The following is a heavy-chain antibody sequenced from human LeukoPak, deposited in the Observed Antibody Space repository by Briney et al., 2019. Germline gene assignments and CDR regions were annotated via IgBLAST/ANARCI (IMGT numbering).Heavy chain of an antibody. CDR1: GGSISSSSYY. V-gene: IGHV4-39*01. D-gene: IGHD2-21*01. J-gene: IGHJ5*02. Sequence: PSETLPLTCTVSGGSISSSSYYWGWIRQPPGRGLEWIGSIYYTGSTYYNPSLKSRVTISVDTSKNQFSLKLSSVTAADTAVYYCARRDYSRTAFDPWGQGTLVTVSS. CDR3: ARRDYSRTAFDP. CDR2: IYYTGST.